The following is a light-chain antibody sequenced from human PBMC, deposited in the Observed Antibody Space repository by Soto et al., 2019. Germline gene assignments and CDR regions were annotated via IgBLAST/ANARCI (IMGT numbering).Light chain of an antibody. CDR1: QGISNY. CDR3: QQYVNLPLT. CDR2: DAS. J-gene: IGKJ4*01. V-gene: IGKV1-33*01. Sequence: DIQMTQSPFSLSASVGDRVTITCQASQGISNYLTWYQQKPGKAPKLLIYDASNLETGVPSRFSGSGSGTDFTFNISSLQPEDISTYYCQQYVNLPLTFGGGTKVEIK.